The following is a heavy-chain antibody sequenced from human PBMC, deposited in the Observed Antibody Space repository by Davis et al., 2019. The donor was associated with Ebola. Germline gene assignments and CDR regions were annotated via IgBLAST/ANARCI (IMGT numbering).Heavy chain of an antibody. CDR1: GGSIRRTY. CDR3: ARATRQCSPGCYFES. CDR2: IYFSGST. Sequence: SETLSPTCTVHGGSIRRTYWSWTRPPPGKGLELIGYIYFSGSTPYNPSLKSRVSISLDTSENQFSLSMSSVTAADTAVYYCARATRQCSPGCYFESWGPGTLVTVSS. D-gene: IGHD6-19*01. V-gene: IGHV4-59*01. J-gene: IGHJ4*02.